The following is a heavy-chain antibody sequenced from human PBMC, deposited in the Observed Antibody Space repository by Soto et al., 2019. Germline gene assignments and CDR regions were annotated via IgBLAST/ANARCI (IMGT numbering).Heavy chain of an antibody. D-gene: IGHD3-10*01. Sequence: SETLSLTCTVSGGSMTSYYWSYIRQPAGKELEWIGRIYINGRTNYNPSLRSRVTMSVDASKSQVSLELTSLTAADTAVYFCARENGAYGFDSWGQGTLVTVAS. CDR3: ARENGAYGFDS. CDR2: IYINGRT. V-gene: IGHV4-4*07. CDR1: GGSMTSYY. J-gene: IGHJ5*01.